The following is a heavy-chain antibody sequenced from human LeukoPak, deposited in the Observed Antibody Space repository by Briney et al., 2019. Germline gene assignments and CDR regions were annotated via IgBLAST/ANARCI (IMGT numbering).Heavy chain of an antibody. CDR3: AKDLLLWFGEFHFDY. J-gene: IGHJ4*02. V-gene: IGHV3-23*01. D-gene: IGHD3-10*01. CDR2: MSGSGGST. CDR1: GFTFSSYA. Sequence: GGSLRLSCAASGFTFSSYAMSWVRQAPGKGLEWVSSMSGSGGSTYYADSVKGRFTISRDNSKNTLYLQMNSLRAEDTAVYYCAKDLLLWFGEFHFDYWGQGTLVTVSS.